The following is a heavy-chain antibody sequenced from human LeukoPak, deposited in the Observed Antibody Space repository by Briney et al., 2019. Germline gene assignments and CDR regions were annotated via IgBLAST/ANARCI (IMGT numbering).Heavy chain of an antibody. J-gene: IGHJ3*02. CDR1: GFTFSNFA. D-gene: IGHD2-2*01. Sequence: GGSLRLSCPASGFTFSNFAMTWVRQAPGKGLEWVGRTRNKANSYTTEYAASVKGRFTISRADSANSLYLQMNSLKTEDTAVYYCARVRYCSSTTCRGAFDIWGQGTMVTVSS. V-gene: IGHV3-72*01. CDR3: ARVRYCSSTTCRGAFDI. CDR2: TRNKANSYTT.